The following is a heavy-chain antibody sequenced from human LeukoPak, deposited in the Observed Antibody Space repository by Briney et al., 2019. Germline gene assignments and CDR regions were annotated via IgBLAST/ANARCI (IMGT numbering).Heavy chain of an antibody. V-gene: IGHV4-34*01. D-gene: IGHD1-14*01. Sequence: SETLSLTCAVYGGSISGYYWSWIRQPPGKGLEWIGGIYYSGSTYYNPSLKSRVTISVDTSKNQFSLKLSSVTAADTAVYYCASTGHLEHFDYWGQGTLVTVSS. J-gene: IGHJ4*02. CDR3: ASTGHLEHFDY. CDR2: IYYSGST. CDR1: GGSISGYY.